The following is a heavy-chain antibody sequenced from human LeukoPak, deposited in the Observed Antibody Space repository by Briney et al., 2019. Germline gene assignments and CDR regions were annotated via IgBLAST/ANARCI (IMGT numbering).Heavy chain of an antibody. V-gene: IGHV3-74*01. Sequence: GGSLRLSCAASGFTFSSYWMVWVRQAPGKGLVWVSHIESDGSTAYADSVKGRFTFSRDNAKNTLYLQMNSLRAEDTAVYYCARHRNYNFDYWGQGTLVTVSS. CDR1: GFTFSSYW. D-gene: IGHD5-24*01. CDR3: ARHRNYNFDY. J-gene: IGHJ4*02. CDR2: IESDGST.